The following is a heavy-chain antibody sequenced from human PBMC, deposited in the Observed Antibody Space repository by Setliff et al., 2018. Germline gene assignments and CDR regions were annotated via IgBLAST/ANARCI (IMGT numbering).Heavy chain of an antibody. V-gene: IGHV3-11*04. CDR2: ISGDGRTI. D-gene: IGHD2-2*01. Sequence: PRGSLRLSCAASGFDFSYYYMSWARQAPGKGLEWISKISGDGRTIYQADSVRGRFTISRDNADNSLYLQMNSLRADDTALYYCARDGVFYAMDVWGQGTTVTVSS. J-gene: IGHJ6*02. CDR1: GFDFSYYY. CDR3: ARDGVFYAMDV.